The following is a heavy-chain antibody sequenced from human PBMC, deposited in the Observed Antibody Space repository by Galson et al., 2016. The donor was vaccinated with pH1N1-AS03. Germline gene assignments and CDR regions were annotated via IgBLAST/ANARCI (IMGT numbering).Heavy chain of an antibody. Sequence: SLSLSCAASGFNFSASAMHWVRQTSGKGLEWIGRIRAKAYNYATEYAAPVRGRFTISKDDSKNTAFLQMNSLKIEDTAVYYCTRHPRRAVGGLGGFDPWGQGTLVTVSS. D-gene: IGHD3-16*01. J-gene: IGHJ5*02. V-gene: IGHV3-73*01. CDR1: GFNFSASA. CDR2: IRAKAYNYAT. CDR3: TRHPRRAVGGLGGFDP.